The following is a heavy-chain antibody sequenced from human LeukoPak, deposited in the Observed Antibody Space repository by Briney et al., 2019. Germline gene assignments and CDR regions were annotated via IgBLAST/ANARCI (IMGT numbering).Heavy chain of an antibody. V-gene: IGHV3-30*04. CDR3: ARDLGTTEGNWFDP. Sequence: GGSLRLSSAASGFTFSSYAMHWVRQAPGKGLEWVAVISYDGSNKYYADSVKGRFTISRDNSKNTLYLQMNSLRAEDTAVYYCARDLGTTEGNWFDPWGQGKLVTVSS. D-gene: IGHD1-1*01. J-gene: IGHJ5*02. CDR2: ISYDGSNK. CDR1: GFTFSSYA.